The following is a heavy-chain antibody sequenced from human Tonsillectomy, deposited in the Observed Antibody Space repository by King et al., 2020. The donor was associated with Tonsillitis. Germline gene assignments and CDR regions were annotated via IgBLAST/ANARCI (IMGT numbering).Heavy chain of an antibody. CDR1: GFTFSSYA. V-gene: IGHV3-30-3*01. D-gene: IGHD6-19*01. Sequence: QVQLVESGGGVVQPGRSLRLSCAASGFTFSSYAMHWVRQAPGTGLEWVAVISYDGGNEYYADSVKGRFTISRDNSKNTLYLQMNSLRTEDTAVYYCARGPEAVAGPRDGMDVWGQGTTVTVSS. CDR3: ARGPEAVAGPRDGMDV. CDR2: ISYDGGNE. J-gene: IGHJ6*02.